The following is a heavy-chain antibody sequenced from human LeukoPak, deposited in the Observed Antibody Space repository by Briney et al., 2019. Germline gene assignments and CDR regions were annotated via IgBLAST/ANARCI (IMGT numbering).Heavy chain of an antibody. V-gene: IGHV4-34*01. D-gene: IGHD6-19*01. CDR1: GGSFSGYY. J-gene: IGHJ4*02. Sequence: PSETLSLTCAVYGGSFSGYYWSWIRQPPGKGLEWIGEINHSGSTNYNPSLKSRVTISVDTSKNQFSLKLSSVTAADTAVYYCARHDSSGWYPLDWGQGTLVTVSS. CDR2: INHSGST. CDR3: ARHDSSGWYPLD.